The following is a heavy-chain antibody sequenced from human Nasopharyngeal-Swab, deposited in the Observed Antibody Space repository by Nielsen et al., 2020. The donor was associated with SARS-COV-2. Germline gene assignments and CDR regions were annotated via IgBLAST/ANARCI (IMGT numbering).Heavy chain of an antibody. D-gene: IGHD3-10*01. CDR3: AKYGLRGWFGEFIDY. Sequence: GGSLRLSCAASGFTVSSNYMSWVRQAPGKGLEWVSVIYSCGSTYYADSVKGRFTISRDNSKNTLYLQMNSLRAEDTAVYYCAKYGLRGWFGEFIDYWGQGTLVTVSS. CDR1: GFTVSSNY. CDR2: IYSCGST. V-gene: IGHV3-66*03. J-gene: IGHJ4*02.